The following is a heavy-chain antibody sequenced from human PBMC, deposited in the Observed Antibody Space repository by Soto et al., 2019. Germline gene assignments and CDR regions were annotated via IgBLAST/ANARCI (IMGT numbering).Heavy chain of an antibody. D-gene: IGHD2-2*02. CDR1: GYTFTSYD. Sequence: GASVKVSCKASGYTFTSYDINWVRQATGQGLEWMGWMNPNSGNTGYAQKFQGRVTMTRNTSISTAYMELSSPRSEDTAVYYCARGREGYCSSTSCYTSWFDPWGQGTLVTVSS. V-gene: IGHV1-8*01. CDR2: MNPNSGNT. CDR3: ARGREGYCSSTSCYTSWFDP. J-gene: IGHJ5*02.